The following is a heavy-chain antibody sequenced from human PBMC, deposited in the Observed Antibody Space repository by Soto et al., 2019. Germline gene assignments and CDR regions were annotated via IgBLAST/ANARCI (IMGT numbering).Heavy chain of an antibody. D-gene: IGHD6-13*01. CDR3: ASSISSWYVSRRGGLDY. V-gene: IGHV4-31*03. CDR2: IYYSGST. Sequence: PSETLSLTCTVSCGSISSGGYYWSWIRQHPGKGLEWIGYIYYSGSTYYNPSLKSRVTISVDTSKNQFSLKLSSVTAADTAVYYCASSISSWYVSRRGGLDYWGQGTLVTVSS. J-gene: IGHJ4*02. CDR1: CGSISSGGYY.